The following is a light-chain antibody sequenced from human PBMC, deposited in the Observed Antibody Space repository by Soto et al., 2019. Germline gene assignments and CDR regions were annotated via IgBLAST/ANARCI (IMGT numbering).Light chain of an antibody. V-gene: IGLV2-23*02. Sequence: QSALTQPASVSGSPGQSITISCTGTSSDSGTYNVVSWYQQRPGEAPKLMIYQVTKRPSGVSNRFSGSKSGNTASLTISGLQAEDEAHYYCSSYAGTNTFLFGTGTKVTVL. CDR3: SSYAGTNTFL. CDR1: SSDSGTYNV. J-gene: IGLJ1*01. CDR2: QVT.